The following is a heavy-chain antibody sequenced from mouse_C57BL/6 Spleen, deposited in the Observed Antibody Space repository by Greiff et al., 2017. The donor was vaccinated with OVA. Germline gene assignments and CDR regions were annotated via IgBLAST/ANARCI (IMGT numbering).Heavy chain of an antibody. D-gene: IGHD2-4*01. CDR1: GFTFSDYG. CDR2: ISSGSSTI. Sequence: EVHLVESGGGLVKPGGSLKLSCAASGFTFSDYGMHWVRQAPEKGLEWVAYISSGSSTIYYADTVKGRFTISRDNAKNTLFLQMTSLRSEDTAMYYCARPYDYGEAMDYWGQGTSVTVSS. CDR3: ARPYDYGEAMDY. V-gene: IGHV5-17*01. J-gene: IGHJ4*01.